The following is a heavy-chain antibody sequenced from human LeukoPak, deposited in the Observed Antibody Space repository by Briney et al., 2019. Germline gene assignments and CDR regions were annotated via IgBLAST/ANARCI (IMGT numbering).Heavy chain of an antibody. V-gene: IGHV3-66*01. J-gene: IGHJ4*02. D-gene: IGHD3-9*01. CDR2: IYSGGST. Sequence: GGSLRLSCAASGFTVSSNFMSWVRQAPGKGLEWVSVIYSGGSTYYADSVKGRFTTSRDNSKNTLYLQMNSLRVEDTAVYYCALGLVTDYWGQGTLVTVSS. CDR3: ALGLVTDY. CDR1: GFTVSSNF.